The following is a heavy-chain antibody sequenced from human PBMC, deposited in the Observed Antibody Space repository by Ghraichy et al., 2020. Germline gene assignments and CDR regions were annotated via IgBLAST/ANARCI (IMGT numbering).Heavy chain of an antibody. Sequence: ASVKVSCKASGYTFTSYDINWVRQATGQGLEWMGWMNPNSGNTGYAQKFQGRVTMTRNTSISTAYMELSSLRSEDTAVYYCARGQRGRYSSFHYYYGMDVWGQGTTVTVSS. CDR1: GYTFTSYD. CDR3: ARGQRGRYSSFHYYYGMDV. D-gene: IGHD6-6*01. J-gene: IGHJ6*02. V-gene: IGHV1-8*01. CDR2: MNPNSGNT.